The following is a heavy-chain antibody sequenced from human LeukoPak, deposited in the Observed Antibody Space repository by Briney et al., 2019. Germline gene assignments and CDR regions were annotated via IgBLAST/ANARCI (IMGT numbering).Heavy chain of an antibody. V-gene: IGHV4-34*01. CDR1: GGSFSGYY. D-gene: IGHD6-19*01. J-gene: IGHJ4*02. CDR2: INHSGST. Sequence: SETLSLTCAVYGGSFSGYYWNWIRQPPGKGLEWIGEINHSGSTNYNPSLKSRVTISVDTSKNQFSLKLSSVTAADTAVYYCAATVAYGRWGQGTLVTVSS. CDR3: AATVAYGR.